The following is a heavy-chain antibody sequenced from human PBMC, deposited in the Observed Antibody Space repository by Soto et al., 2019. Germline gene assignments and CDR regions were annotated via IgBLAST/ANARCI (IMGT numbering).Heavy chain of an antibody. Sequence: QVHLQESGPGLVRPSQTLSLTCTVSGGSITSGGSFWSWIRQHPGKGPEWIAFIGYSGATSYNPSLASRVTISADTYKSQFSLNLRSVTAADTAVYYCARGGASSTWFAPWGQGTLVTVSS. V-gene: IGHV4-31*03. D-gene: IGHD2-15*01. CDR3: ARGGASSTWFAP. CDR2: IGYSGAT. CDR1: GGSITSGGSF. J-gene: IGHJ5*02.